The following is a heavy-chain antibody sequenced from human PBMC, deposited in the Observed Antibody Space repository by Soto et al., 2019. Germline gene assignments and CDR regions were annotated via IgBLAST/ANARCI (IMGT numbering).Heavy chain of an antibody. Sequence: QVQLVQSGAEVKKPGASVKVSCKASGYTFTSYYMHWVRQAPGQGLEWMGIINPSGGSTSYAQKFQGRVTMTRDTSTSTVYMELSSLRSEDTAVYYCARDLEIAALLGYYGMDVWGQGTTVTVSS. CDR1: GYTFTSYY. CDR2: INPSGGST. D-gene: IGHD6-6*01. J-gene: IGHJ6*02. V-gene: IGHV1-46*01. CDR3: ARDLEIAALLGYYGMDV.